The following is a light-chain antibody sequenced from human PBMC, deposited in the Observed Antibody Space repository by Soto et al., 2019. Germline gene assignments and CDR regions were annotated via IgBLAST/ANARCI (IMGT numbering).Light chain of an antibody. V-gene: IGKV3-20*01. CDR1: QSVATNH. J-gene: IGKJ2*01. Sequence: DIVLTQSPGTLSLSPGERATLSCRASQSVATNHLAWYQQRPGQAPRLLIYGTSSRAAGIPDRFSASGSGTDFTLTISRLEPEDSAVYCCQQYDRSPYIFGQGTKLEIK. CDR3: QQYDRSPYI. CDR2: GTS.